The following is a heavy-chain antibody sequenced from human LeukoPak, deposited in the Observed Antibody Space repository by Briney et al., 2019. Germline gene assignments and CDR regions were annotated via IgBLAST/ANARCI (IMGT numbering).Heavy chain of an antibody. CDR1: GFTFISFG. CDR3: AKGIAVAGTIEYFQH. V-gene: IGHV3-30*18. Sequence: QSGGSLRLSCAASGFTFISFGMHWVRQAPGKGLEWVALISYDGSNKYYADSVKGRFTISRDNSKNTLYLQMNSLRAEDAAVYYCAKGIAVAGTIEYFQHWGQGTLVTVSS. CDR2: ISYDGSNK. J-gene: IGHJ1*01. D-gene: IGHD6-19*01.